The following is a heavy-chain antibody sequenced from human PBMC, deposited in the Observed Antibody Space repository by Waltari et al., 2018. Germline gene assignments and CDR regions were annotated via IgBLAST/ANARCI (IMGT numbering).Heavy chain of an antibody. D-gene: IGHD6-6*01. CDR2: ISYDGSNK. J-gene: IGHJ4*02. CDR3: ADYSSPSGAVY. CDR1: GFTFSSYG. V-gene: IGHV3-30*03. Sequence: QVQLVESGGGVVQPGRSLRLSCAASGFTFSSYGLPWVRQAPGKGLEWVAVISYDGSNKYYADSVKGRFTISRDNSKNTLYLQMNSLRAEDTAVYYCADYSSPSGAVYWGQGTLVTVSS.